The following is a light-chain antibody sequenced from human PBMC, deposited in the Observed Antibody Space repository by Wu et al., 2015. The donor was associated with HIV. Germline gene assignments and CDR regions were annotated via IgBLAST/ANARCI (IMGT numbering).Light chain of an antibody. J-gene: IGKJ2*01. CDR1: QSISNY. Sequence: DIQMTQSPSSLSASVGDRVTITCRASQSISNYLNWYQQKPGKAPKLLIYAASSLQSGVPSRFSGSGSGTDFTLAISSLQPGDFAVYYCQQSYRTPFTFGQGTKVEI. CDR3: QQSYRTPFT. V-gene: IGKV1-39*01. CDR2: AAS.